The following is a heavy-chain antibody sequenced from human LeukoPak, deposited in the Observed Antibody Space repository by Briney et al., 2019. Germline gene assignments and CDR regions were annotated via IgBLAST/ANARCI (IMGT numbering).Heavy chain of an antibody. CDR2: INLRGDAT. V-gene: IGHV1-46*01. CDR1: GYSSTYVSTTYP. J-gene: IGHJ5*02. CDR3: ARKWSSRDWFDP. D-gene: IGHD2-8*01. Sequence: GASVKVSCKASGYSSTYVSTTYPIHWVRQAPGQGLEWLGMINLRGDATIYAQKFQGRVTMTSDSSTTTVYMELSSLKSEDTGLYYCARKWSSRDWFDPWGREPWSPSPQ.